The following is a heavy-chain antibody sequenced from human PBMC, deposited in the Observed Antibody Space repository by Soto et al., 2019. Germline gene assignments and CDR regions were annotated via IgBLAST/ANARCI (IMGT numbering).Heavy chain of an antibody. V-gene: IGHV1-18*04. CDR2: ISPYTANT. D-gene: IGHD6-13*01. J-gene: IGHJ4*02. Sequence: GASVKVSCKASGYTFTGCYMHWVRQAPGQGLEWMGWISPYTANTKYAQKFQGRVTVTTDTSTTTAFMELTSLTSDDTGVYYCARGWDSSSWETYFDYWGQGTPVTVSS. CDR1: GYTFTGCY. CDR3: ARGWDSSSWETYFDY.